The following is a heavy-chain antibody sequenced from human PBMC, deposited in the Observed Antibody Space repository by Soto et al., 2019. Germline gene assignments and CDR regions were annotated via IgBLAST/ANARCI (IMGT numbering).Heavy chain of an antibody. CDR1: DVSCIENY. CDR3: ARDSGGLRLGESSLYGEKDSFDV. CDR2: INYSGST. D-gene: IGHD3-16*02. Sequence: SGALSVTCVVSDVSCIENYWSWIRQPPGKGLEWIEEINYSGSTKFNPSLKSRVTLSIDTSKDQFSLRLSSVTAADTAVYYCARDSGGLRLGESSLYGEKDSFDVWDQGTLVPVSS. J-gene: IGHJ3*01. V-gene: IGHV4-34*01.